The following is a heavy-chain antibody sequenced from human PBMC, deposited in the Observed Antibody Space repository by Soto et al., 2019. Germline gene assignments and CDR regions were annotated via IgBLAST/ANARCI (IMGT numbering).Heavy chain of an antibody. Sequence: PSETLCLTCTVSGGSINNYYWSWIRQPPGKGLEWIGYIYYSGSTNYNPSLNSRVTISVDTSKNQFYLRLSSVTAADAAVYHCARGKPVNGTGVFEIWGQGTMVTVSS. CDR2: IYYSGST. J-gene: IGHJ3*02. D-gene: IGHD4-4*01. CDR1: GGSINNYY. V-gene: IGHV4-59*01. CDR3: ARGKPVNGTGVFEI.